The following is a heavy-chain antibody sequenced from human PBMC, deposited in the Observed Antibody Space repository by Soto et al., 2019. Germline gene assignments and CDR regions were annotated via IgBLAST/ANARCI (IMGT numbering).Heavy chain of an antibody. D-gene: IGHD3-3*01. J-gene: IGHJ4*02. Sequence: ASVKVSCKASGGTFSSYAISWVRQAPGQGLEWMGGIIPIFGTANYAQKFQGRVTITADESTSTAYMELSSLRSEDTAVYYCARSGYYGSYYFDYWGQGSLVTVSS. CDR3: ARSGYYGSYYFDY. V-gene: IGHV1-69*13. CDR1: GGTFSSYA. CDR2: IIPIFGTA.